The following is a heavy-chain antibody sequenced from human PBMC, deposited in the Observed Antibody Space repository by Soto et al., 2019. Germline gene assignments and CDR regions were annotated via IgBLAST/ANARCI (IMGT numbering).Heavy chain of an antibody. V-gene: IGHV1-2*02. CDR3: ARARGGYGSGSYLAY. D-gene: IGHD3-10*01. CDR1: GYTFTGYY. Sequence: ASVKVSCKASGYTFTGYYMHWVRQAPGQGLEWMGWINPNSGGTNYAQKFQGRVTMTRDTSISTAYMELSRLRSDDTAVYYCARARGGYGSGSYLAYWGQGTLVTVSS. J-gene: IGHJ4*02. CDR2: INPNSGGT.